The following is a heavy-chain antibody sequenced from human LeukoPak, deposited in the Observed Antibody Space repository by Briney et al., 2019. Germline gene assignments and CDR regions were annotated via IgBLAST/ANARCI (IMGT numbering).Heavy chain of an antibody. J-gene: IGHJ4*02. V-gene: IGHV5-10-1*01. CDR3: TRVITGYCSGGSCYSGGYFDY. D-gene: IGHD2-15*01. CDR2: IDPSDSYT. Sequence: SGESLRISCKGSGYSFTNYWISWVRQMPGKGLEWMGKIDPSDSYTNYSPSFQGHVTISGDRSISTAYLQWSSLKASDTAMYYCTRVITGYCSGGSCYSGGYFDYWGQGTLVTVSS. CDR1: GYSFTNYW.